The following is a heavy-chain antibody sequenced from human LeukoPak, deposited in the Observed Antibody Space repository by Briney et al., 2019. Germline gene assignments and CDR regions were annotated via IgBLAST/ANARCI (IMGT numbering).Heavy chain of an antibody. CDR2: IKSKTDGGTA. V-gene: IGHV3-15*01. CDR3: AREPAEGGP. Sequence: GGSLRLSCAASGFIFSNAWMSWVRQAPGKGLEWVGLIKSKTDGGTADYAAPVKGRFTISRDNSKNTLYLQMNSLRAEDTAVYYCAREPAEGGPWGQGTLVTVSS. CDR1: GFIFSNAW. J-gene: IGHJ5*02.